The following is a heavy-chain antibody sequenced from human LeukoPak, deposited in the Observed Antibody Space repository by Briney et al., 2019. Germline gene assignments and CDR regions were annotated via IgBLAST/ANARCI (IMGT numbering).Heavy chain of an antibody. D-gene: IGHD3-22*01. CDR2: INPNSGGT. CDR1: GYTFTGYY. Sequence: ASVKVSCKASGYTFTGYYMHWLRQAPGQGLEWMGWINPNSGGTNYAQKFQGRVTMTRDTSISTAYMELSRLRSDDTAVYYCARSAYYYDSSGYNDYWGQGTLVTVSS. V-gene: IGHV1-2*02. CDR3: ARSAYYYDSSGYNDY. J-gene: IGHJ4*02.